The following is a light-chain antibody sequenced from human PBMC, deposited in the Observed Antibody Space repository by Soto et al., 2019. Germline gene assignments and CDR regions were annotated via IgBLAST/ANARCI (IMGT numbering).Light chain of an antibody. CDR2: LGS. Sequence: VMTQSPLSLSVTPGEPASISCRSSQSLLHSNGYNYLDWYLQKPGQTPQLLIYLGSNRASGVPDRFSGSGSGTDFTLEISSVEAEDVGVYYCMQALQTWTFGQGTKVEIK. V-gene: IGKV2-28*01. CDR3: MQALQTWT. J-gene: IGKJ1*01. CDR1: QSLLHSNGYNY.